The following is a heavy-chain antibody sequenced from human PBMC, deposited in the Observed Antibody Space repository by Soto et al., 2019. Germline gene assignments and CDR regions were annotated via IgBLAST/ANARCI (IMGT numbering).Heavy chain of an antibody. CDR3: ARDSVAFFDS. J-gene: IGHJ4*02. D-gene: IGHD3-10*01. Sequence: NPSETLSLTCTVSDGSVSSGSYYWSWIRQPPGKGLEWIGYIYSSGSTLYNPSLKSRVIISVDTXXXXXXXXXXXXXXADTAVYYCARDSVAFFDSWGQGTLVTVSS. CDR1: DGSVSSGSYY. CDR2: IYSSGST. V-gene: IGHV4-61*01.